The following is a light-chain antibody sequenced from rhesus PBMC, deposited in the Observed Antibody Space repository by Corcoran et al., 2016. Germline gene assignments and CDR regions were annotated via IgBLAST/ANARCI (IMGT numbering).Light chain of an antibody. CDR3: QQPNSHPLT. V-gene: IGKV1S13*01. CDR1: QGISNY. J-gene: IGKJ4*01. CDR2: ATS. Sequence: DIQMTQSPSSLSASAGDTATITCRASQGISNYLAWYQQKPGKAPKLLIYATSSLQSGVPSWFSGRGSGPDFTLPISCLRPEDFATNSSQQPNSHPLTFGGGAKVEVK.